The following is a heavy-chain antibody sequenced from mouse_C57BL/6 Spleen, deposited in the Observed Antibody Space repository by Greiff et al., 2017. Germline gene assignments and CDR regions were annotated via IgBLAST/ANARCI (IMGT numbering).Heavy chain of an antibody. V-gene: IGHV3-6*01. CDR1: GYSITSGYY. Sequence: EVQVVESGPGLVKPSQSLSLTCSVTGYSITSGYYWNWIRQFPGNKLEWMGYISYDGSNNYNPSLKNRISITRDTSKNQFFLKLNSVTTEDTATYYCARDPSYGSSYYWYFDVWGTGTTVTVSS. J-gene: IGHJ1*03. D-gene: IGHD1-1*01. CDR2: ISYDGSN. CDR3: ARDPSYGSSYYWYFDV.